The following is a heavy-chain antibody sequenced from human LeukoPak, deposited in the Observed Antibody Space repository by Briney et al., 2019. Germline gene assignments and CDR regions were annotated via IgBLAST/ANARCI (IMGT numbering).Heavy chain of an antibody. CDR3: AVFSSEAGYFDY. D-gene: IGHD6-19*01. CDR1: GYSISSGYY. Sequence: PSETLSLTYTDSGYSISSGYYWGWIRQPPGKGLEWIGSIYHSGSTYYNPSLKSRVTISVGTSKNQFSLKLSSVTAADTAVYYCAVFSSEAGYFDYWGQGTLVTVSS. CDR2: IYHSGST. J-gene: IGHJ4*02. V-gene: IGHV4-38-2*02.